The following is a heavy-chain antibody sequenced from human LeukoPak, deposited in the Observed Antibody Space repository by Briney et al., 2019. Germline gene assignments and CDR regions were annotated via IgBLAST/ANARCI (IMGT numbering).Heavy chain of an antibody. V-gene: IGHV1-18*01. Sequence: ASVRVSCKTSGYTFTTYGIRWGRQAPGEGVEWRGWIRAYSGKKKNAQKVQGRVTMTTHTSTSTAYIELRSLRSDDAAVYYCARGDGSGWPNFYYWGQGTLVTVSS. J-gene: IGHJ4*02. CDR3: ARGDGSGWPNFYY. D-gene: IGHD6-19*01. CDR1: GYTFTTYG. CDR2: IRAYSGKK.